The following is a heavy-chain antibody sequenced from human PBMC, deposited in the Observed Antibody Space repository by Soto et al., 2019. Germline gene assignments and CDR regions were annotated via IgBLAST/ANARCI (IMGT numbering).Heavy chain of an antibody. J-gene: IGHJ4*02. D-gene: IGHD5-18*01. Sequence: QVQLVQSGAEVKKPGSSVKVSCKASGGTFSSYALSWVRQAPGQGLEWMGGIIPIFGTANYAQKFQGRVTITADKSTSTAYMELSSLRSEDTAVYYCARELEVDTAMVTGSYFDYWGQGTLVTVSS. CDR1: GGTFSSYA. V-gene: IGHV1-69*06. CDR2: IIPIFGTA. CDR3: ARELEVDTAMVTGSYFDY.